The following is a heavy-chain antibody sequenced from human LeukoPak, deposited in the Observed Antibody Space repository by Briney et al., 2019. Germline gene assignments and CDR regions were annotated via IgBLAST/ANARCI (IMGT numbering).Heavy chain of an antibody. Sequence: PSETLSLTCAVYGGSFSGYYWSWIRQPPGKGLEWSGEINHSGSTNYNPPLKSRVTISVDTSKNQFSLKLSSVTAADTAVYYCARVEMGSIDYWGQGTLVTVSS. CDR1: GGSFSGYY. D-gene: IGHD5-24*01. J-gene: IGHJ4*02. CDR3: ARVEMGSIDY. V-gene: IGHV4-34*01. CDR2: INHSGST.